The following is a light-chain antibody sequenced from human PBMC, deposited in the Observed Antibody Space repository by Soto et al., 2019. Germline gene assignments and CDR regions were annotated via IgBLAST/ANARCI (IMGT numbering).Light chain of an antibody. V-gene: IGLV2-8*01. CDR2: EVS. J-gene: IGLJ2*01. CDR1: SSDVGGYNY. Sequence: QSVLTQPPSASGSPGQSVTISCTGTSSDVGGYNYVSWYQQYPGKAPKLMIYEVSKRPSGVPNRFSASKSGNTASLTVSGLQADDEADHYCCSYAGSNNLLFGGGTKLTVL. CDR3: CSYAGSNNLL.